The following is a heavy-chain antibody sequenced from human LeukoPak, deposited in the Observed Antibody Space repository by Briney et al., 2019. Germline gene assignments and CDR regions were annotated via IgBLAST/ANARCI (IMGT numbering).Heavy chain of an antibody. J-gene: IGHJ5*02. CDR2: INPNSGGT. CDR1: GYTFTGYY. Sequence: ASVKVSCKASGYTFTGYYMHWVRQAPGQGLAWMGWINPNSGGTNYAQKFQGRVTMTRDTSISTAYMELSRLRSDDTAVYYCARDPGYSSSWGFDPWGQGTLVTVSS. D-gene: IGHD6-13*01. V-gene: IGHV1-2*02. CDR3: ARDPGYSSSWGFDP.